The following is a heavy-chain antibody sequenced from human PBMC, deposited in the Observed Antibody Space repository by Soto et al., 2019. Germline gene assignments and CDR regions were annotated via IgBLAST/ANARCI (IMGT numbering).Heavy chain of an antibody. Sequence: GGSLRLSCTASGFTFSSYAMTWVRQAPGKGLEWVAIIKQDGSEKYYVDSVRGRFTISRDNAKSSLYLQMNSLRAEDTAVYYCARGYDFWSGYTAFDYWGQGTLVTVSS. V-gene: IGHV3-7*01. D-gene: IGHD3-3*01. CDR3: ARGYDFWSGYTAFDY. CDR2: IKQDGSEK. CDR1: GFTFSSYA. J-gene: IGHJ4*02.